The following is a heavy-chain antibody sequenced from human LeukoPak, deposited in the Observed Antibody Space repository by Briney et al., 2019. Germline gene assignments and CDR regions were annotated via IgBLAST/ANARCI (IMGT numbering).Heavy chain of an antibody. V-gene: IGHV4-38-2*02. CDR1: GYSISSGYY. CDR3: ARGRFAELLFDI. CDR2: FYHTGET. D-gene: IGHD3-10*01. J-gene: IGHJ4*02. Sequence: PSETLSLTCTVAGYSISSGYYWGWLRQSPGKGLEWIASFYHTGETHYHPSLKSRASISVDTSNNQFSLRSTSATAADTAMYYCARGRFAELLFDIWGQGTLVTVSS.